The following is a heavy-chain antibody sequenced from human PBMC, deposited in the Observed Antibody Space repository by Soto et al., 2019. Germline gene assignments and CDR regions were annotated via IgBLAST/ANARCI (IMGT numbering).Heavy chain of an antibody. V-gene: IGHV4-61*01. Sequence: SETLSLTCTVSGGSVSGGSYYWNWIRQPPGKGLEWIGYIYFSGRTNYNPSLKSRVTISIDTSKNQFSLKLTSATAADTAVYYCARGNVVPLDYWGQGTLVTISS. CDR2: IYFSGRT. D-gene: IGHD2-21*01. J-gene: IGHJ4*02. CDR3: ARGNVVPLDY. CDR1: GGSVSGGSYY.